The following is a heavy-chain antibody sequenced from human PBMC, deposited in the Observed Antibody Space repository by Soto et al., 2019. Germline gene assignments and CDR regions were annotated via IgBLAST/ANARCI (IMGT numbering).Heavy chain of an antibody. CDR3: ARELRVGAALLFDY. Sequence: LRLSCAASGFTFSSYWMSWVRQAPGKGLEWVANIKQDGSEKYYVDSVKGRFTISRDNAKNSLYLQMNSLRAEDTAVYYCARELRVGAALLFDYWGQGTLVTVS. D-gene: IGHD2-15*01. J-gene: IGHJ4*02. CDR2: IKQDGSEK. V-gene: IGHV3-7*01. CDR1: GFTFSSYW.